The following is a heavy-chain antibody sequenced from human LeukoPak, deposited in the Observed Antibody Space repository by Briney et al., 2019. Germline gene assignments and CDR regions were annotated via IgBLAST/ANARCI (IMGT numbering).Heavy chain of an antibody. CDR3: ARDSEGGELGDY. V-gene: IGHV1-18*01. D-gene: IGHD1-7*01. J-gene: IGHJ4*02. CDR2: IGAYNGGR. Sequence: GASVKVSCKASGYTVTNFGLSWGRQAPGQGLEWMGWIGAYNGGRYYAQTLHGRVTMTTDTSTRTAYLELNRLRSDDTAVYYCARDSEGGELGDYWGQGTLVTVSS. CDR1: GYTVTNFG.